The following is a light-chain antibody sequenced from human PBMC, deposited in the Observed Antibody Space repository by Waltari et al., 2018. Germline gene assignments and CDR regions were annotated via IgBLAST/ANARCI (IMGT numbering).Light chain of an antibody. V-gene: IGLV2-14*01. CDR1: SGDVGGYNY. CDR3: SSYTSPTTRYI. J-gene: IGLJ1*01. Sequence: QSALTQPASVSGSPGQSITISCTGTSGDVGGYNYVSRYQQHPGRAPKLIIYDVINRPSGVSDRFSGSKSGNTASLTISGLQAEDEAEYYCSSYTSPTTRYIFGTGTKVSVL. CDR2: DVI.